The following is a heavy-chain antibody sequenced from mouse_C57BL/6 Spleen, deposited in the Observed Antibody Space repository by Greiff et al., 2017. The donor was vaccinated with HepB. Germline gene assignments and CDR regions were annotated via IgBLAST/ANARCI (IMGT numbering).Heavy chain of an antibody. CDR3: ARGDYYGWYFDV. D-gene: IGHD1-1*02. V-gene: IGHV14-3*01. CDR2: IDPANGNT. CDR1: GFNIKNTY. Sequence: EVQGVESVAELVRPGASVKLSCTASGFNIKNTYMHWVKQRPEQGLEWIGRIDPANGNTKYAPKFQGKATITADTSSNTAYLQLSSLTSEDTAIYYCARGDYYGWYFDVWGTGTTVTVSS. J-gene: IGHJ1*03.